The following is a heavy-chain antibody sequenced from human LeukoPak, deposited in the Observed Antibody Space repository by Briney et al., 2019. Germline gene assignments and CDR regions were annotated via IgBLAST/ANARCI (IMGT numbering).Heavy chain of an antibody. J-gene: IGHJ6*02. CDR1: GGSISPHY. CDR2: IYNSGST. CDR3: ARGTARVNYGLDV. V-gene: IGHV4-59*11. Sequence: SETLSLTCTVSGGSISPHYWSWIRQPPGEGLEWIGYIYNSGSTNYNPSPKSRVTMSVDTSKNQFSLSLSSVTAAGTAVYYCARGTARVNYGLDVWGQGTTVTVSS. D-gene: IGHD2-8*02.